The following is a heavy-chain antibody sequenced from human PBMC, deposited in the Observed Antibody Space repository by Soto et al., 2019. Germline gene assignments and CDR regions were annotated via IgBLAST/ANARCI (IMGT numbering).Heavy chain of an antibody. CDR1: GGSISSGGYS. D-gene: IGHD2-21*02. CDR3: ARGGVTPYYYGMDV. V-gene: IGHV4-30-2*01. Sequence: SETLSLTCAVSGGSISSGGYSWSWIRQPPGKGLEWIGYIYHSGSTYYNPSLKSRVTISVDRSKNQFSLKLSPVTAADTAVYYCARGGVTPYYYGMDVWGQGTTVTVSS. J-gene: IGHJ6*02. CDR2: IYHSGST.